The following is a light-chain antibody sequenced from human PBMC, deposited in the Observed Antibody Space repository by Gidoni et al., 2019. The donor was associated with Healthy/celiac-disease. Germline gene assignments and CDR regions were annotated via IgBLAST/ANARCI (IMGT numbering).Light chain of an antibody. J-gene: IGKJ1*01. CDR3: QQSYNTLVA. V-gene: IGKV1-39*01. CDR2: AAS. CDR1: QSISSY. Sequence: DIKMTQSPSSLSASVGDRVTITCRASQSISSYLNWYQQKPGKAPKLLIYAASSLQSGVPSRLSGSGSGTNFTLTISSLQPEDFATYYCQQSYNTLVAFGQGTKVEIK.